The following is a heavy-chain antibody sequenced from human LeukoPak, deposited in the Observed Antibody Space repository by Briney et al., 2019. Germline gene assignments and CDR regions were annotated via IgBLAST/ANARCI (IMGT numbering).Heavy chain of an antibody. Sequence: GGSLRLSCAASGFTVSSNYMSWVRQAPGEGLEWVSVIYSGGSTYYADSVKGRFTISRDNSKNTLYLQMNSLRAEDTAVYYCARGYGLYYYFGMDVWGQGTTVTVSS. CDR1: GFTVSSNY. CDR3: ARGYGLYYYFGMDV. V-gene: IGHV3-66*01. CDR2: IYSGGST. D-gene: IGHD4-17*01. J-gene: IGHJ6*02.